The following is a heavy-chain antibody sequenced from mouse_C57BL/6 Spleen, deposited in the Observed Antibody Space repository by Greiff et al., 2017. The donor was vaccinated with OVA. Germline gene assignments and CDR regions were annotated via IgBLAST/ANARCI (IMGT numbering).Heavy chain of an antibody. V-gene: IGHV3-1*01. D-gene: IGHD4-1*01. CDR3: ARSLLGLFDY. Sequence: EVKVVESGPGMVKPSQSLSLTCTVTGYSITSGYDWHWIRHFPGNKLEWMGYISYSGSTNYNPSLKSRISITHDTSKNHFFLKLNSVTTEDTATYYCARSLLGLFDYWGQGTTLTVSS. J-gene: IGHJ2*01. CDR1: GYSITSGYD. CDR2: ISYSGST.